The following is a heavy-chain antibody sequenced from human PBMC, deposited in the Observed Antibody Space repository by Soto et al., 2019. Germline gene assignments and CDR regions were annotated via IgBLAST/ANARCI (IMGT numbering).Heavy chain of an antibody. J-gene: IGHJ6*03. V-gene: IGHV4-39*01. CDR1: GGSISSSSYY. Sequence: SETLSLTCTVSGGSISSSSYYWGWIRQPPGKGLEWIGSIYYSGSTYYNPSLKSRVTISVDTSKNQFSLKLSSVTAADTAAYYCARIVEGGISNSYYYMDVWGKGTTVTVYS. D-gene: IGHD2-15*01. CDR3: ARIVEGGISNSYYYMDV. CDR2: IYYSGST.